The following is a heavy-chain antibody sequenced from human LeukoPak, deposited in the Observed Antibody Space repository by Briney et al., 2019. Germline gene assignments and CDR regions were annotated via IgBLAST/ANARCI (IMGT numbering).Heavy chain of an antibody. J-gene: IGHJ4*02. Sequence: SETLSLTCTVSGGSISSYYWNWIRQPAGKGLEWIGRIYTSGSTNYNPSLKSRVTMSVDTSKNQFSLKLSSVTAADTAVYYCARDSVRDFWSGVSAHANFDYWGQGTLVTVSS. V-gene: IGHV4-4*07. CDR1: GGSISSYY. CDR3: ARDSVRDFWSGVSAHANFDY. CDR2: IYTSGST. D-gene: IGHD3-3*01.